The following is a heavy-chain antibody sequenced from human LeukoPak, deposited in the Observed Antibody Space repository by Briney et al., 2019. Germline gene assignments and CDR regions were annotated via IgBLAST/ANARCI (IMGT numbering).Heavy chain of an antibody. CDR3: ARTTEDCSSTSCYQYWFDP. Sequence: SETLSLTCTVSGGSISSYYWSWIRQPPGKGLEWIGYIHYSGSTSYNPSLKSRVTISVDTSKNQISLKVRSATAADTAVYYCARTTEDCSSTSCYQYWFDPWGQGTLVTVSS. V-gene: IGHV4-59*01. J-gene: IGHJ5*02. CDR2: IHYSGST. CDR1: GGSISSYY. D-gene: IGHD2-2*01.